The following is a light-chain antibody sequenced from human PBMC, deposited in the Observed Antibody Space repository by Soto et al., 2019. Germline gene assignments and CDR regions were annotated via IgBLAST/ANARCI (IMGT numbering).Light chain of an antibody. CDR1: QSVLYNTNNKNS. Sequence: DIVMTQSPDSLAVSLGERATINCKSSQSVLYNTNNKNSLAWYPQKPGQPPRLLIYWESTRGSGVPDRLSGSGSGKDFTLAIRSLQAEDVAVSYCQQYYTPPRTFDHGTKVEIK. CDR3: QQYYTPPRT. V-gene: IGKV4-1*01. J-gene: IGKJ1*01. CDR2: WES.